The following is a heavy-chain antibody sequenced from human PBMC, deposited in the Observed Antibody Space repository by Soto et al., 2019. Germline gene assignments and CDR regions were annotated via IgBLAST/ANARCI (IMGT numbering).Heavy chain of an antibody. CDR2: INSDGSST. J-gene: IGHJ3*02. Sequence: EVQLVESGGGLVQPGGSLRLSCAASGFTFSSYWMHWVRQAPGKGLVWVSRINSDGSSTSYADSVKGRFTISRDNAKNTLYLQMNSLRAEDTAVYYCAGNFDYGDSGDAFDIWGQGTMVTVSS. CDR3: AGNFDYGDSGDAFDI. D-gene: IGHD4-17*01. CDR1: GFTFSSYW. V-gene: IGHV3-74*01.